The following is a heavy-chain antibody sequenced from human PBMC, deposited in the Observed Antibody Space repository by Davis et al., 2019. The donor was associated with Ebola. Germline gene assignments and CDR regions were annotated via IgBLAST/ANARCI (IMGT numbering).Heavy chain of an antibody. D-gene: IGHD2-21*02. CDR1: GYTLTTYA. V-gene: IGHV1-3*01. Sequence: ASVKVSCKASGYTLTTYAMHRVRQAPGQRLEWMGWINGGNGNTKYSQKFQGRVTITRDTSASTAYMELSSLSSEDTAAYYCAKGTLFSIVVVTAIPFDRWGQGTLVTVSS. J-gene: IGHJ5*02. CDR3: AKGTLFSIVVVTAIPFDR. CDR2: INGGNGNT.